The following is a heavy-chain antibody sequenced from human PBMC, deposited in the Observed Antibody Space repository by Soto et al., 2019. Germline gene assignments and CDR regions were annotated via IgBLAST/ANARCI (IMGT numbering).Heavy chain of an antibody. CDR2: IYYSGST. J-gene: IGHJ4*02. CDR1: GDSINNFH. Sequence: PSETLSLTCTVSGDSINNFHWTWIRQPPGKGREWIGYIYYSGSTDYSPSLKSRVTMSVDTSKNQFFLKLSSVTAVDTTVYYCAGGPRSGRRDYFDYWGQGTLVTVSS. CDR3: AGGPRSGRRDYFDY. V-gene: IGHV4-59*01. D-gene: IGHD6-19*01.